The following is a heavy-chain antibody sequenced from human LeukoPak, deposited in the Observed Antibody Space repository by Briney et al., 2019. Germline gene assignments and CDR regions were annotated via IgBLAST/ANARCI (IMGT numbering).Heavy chain of an antibody. J-gene: IGHJ4*02. CDR1: GYTFTGYY. V-gene: IGHV1-2*02. Sequence: GASVKVSCKASGYTFTGYYMHWVRQAPGQGLEWMGWINPNSGGTNYAQKFQGRVTMTRDTSISTAYMELSRLRSDDTAVYYRARGLFRAAAGLNPNFDYWGQGTLVTVSS. CDR2: INPNSGGT. D-gene: IGHD6-13*01. CDR3: ARGLFRAAAGLNPNFDY.